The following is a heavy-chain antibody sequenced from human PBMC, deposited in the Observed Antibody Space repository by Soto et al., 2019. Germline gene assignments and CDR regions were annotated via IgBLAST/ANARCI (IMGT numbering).Heavy chain of an antibody. CDR3: AREAAGWFDP. D-gene: IGHD6-13*01. V-gene: IGHV4-59*01. CDR1: GGSISSYY. CDR2: IYYSGST. Sequence: QVQLQESGPGLVKPSETLSLTCTVSGGSISSYYWSWIRQPPGKGLEWIGYIYYSGSTNYNPSLKSRVTISVDTSKNQFSLKLSSVTAADTAVYYCAREAAGWFDPWGQGTLVTVS. J-gene: IGHJ5*02.